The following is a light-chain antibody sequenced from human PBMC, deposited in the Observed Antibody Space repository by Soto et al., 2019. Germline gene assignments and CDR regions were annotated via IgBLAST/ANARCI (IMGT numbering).Light chain of an antibody. CDR3: QSYDSSLSGYV. Sequence: QSVLTQPPSVSGAPGQRVTISCTGSSSNIGAGYDVHWYQQLPRTAPKLLISGNTNRPSGVPDRVSGSKSGISASLAITGLQAEDEADCYCQSYDSSLSGYVFVTGTKVTVL. V-gene: IGLV1-40*01. J-gene: IGLJ1*01. CDR2: GNT. CDR1: SSNIGAGYD.